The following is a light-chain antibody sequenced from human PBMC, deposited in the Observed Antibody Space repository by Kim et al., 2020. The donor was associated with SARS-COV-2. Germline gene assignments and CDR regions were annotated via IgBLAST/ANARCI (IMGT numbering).Light chain of an antibody. J-gene: IGLJ2*01. CDR2: ENT. V-gene: IGLV1-51*01. Sequence: GQTVTISCSGSSSNIGGNSVSWYQQLPGGAPSLLIYENTKRPPGVPDQCSGSKSGTSATLGINGLQPGDEAQYYCGTWDTTLNNGLFGGGTQLTVL. CDR1: SSNIGGNS. CDR3: GTWDTTLNNGL.